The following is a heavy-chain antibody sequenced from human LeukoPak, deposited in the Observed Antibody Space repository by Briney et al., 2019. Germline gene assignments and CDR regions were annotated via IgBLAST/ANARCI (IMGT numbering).Heavy chain of an antibody. D-gene: IGHD2-2*01. V-gene: IGHV4-4*07. CDR3: ARGPASLPNDAFDI. CDR1: GGSISSYY. J-gene: IGHJ3*02. CDR2: IHTSGST. Sequence: SETLSLTCTVSGGSISSYYWSWIRQPAGKGLEWIGRIHTSGSTNYNPSLKSRVTMSVDTSKKQFSLKVTSVTAADTAVYYCARGPASLPNDAFDIWGQGTMVTVSS.